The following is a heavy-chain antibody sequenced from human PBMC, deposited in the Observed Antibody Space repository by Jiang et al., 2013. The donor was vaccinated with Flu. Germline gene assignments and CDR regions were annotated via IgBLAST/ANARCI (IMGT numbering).Heavy chain of an antibody. D-gene: IGHD1-26*01. V-gene: IGHV4-59*09. J-gene: IGHJ5*02. CDR3: ARGYSGSYGRFDP. Sequence: LKSRVTISVDTSKNQFSLKLSSVTAADTAVYYCARGYSGSYGRFDPWGQGTLVTVSS.